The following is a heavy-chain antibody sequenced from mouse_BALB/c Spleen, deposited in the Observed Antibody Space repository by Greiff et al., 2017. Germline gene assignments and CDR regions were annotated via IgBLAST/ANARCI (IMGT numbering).Heavy chain of an antibody. Sequence: QVQLKVSGPGLVQPSQSLSITCTVSGFSLTSYGVHWVRQSPGKGLEWLGVIWSGGSTDYNAAFISRLSISKDNSKSQVFFKMNSLQADDTAIYYCARNRDYGSSSLYAMDYWGQGTSVTVSS. CDR1: GFSLTSYG. J-gene: IGHJ4*01. CDR2: IWSGGST. CDR3: ARNRDYGSSSLYAMDY. V-gene: IGHV2-4-1*01. D-gene: IGHD1-1*01.